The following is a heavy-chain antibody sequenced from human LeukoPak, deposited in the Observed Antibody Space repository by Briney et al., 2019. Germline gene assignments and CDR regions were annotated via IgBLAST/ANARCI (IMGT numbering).Heavy chain of an antibody. Sequence: SETLSLTCAVYDGSFSGYYWSWIRQPPGKGLEWIGEINHSGSTNYNPSLKSRVTISVDTSKNQFSLKLSSVTAADTAVYYCARLNRGSGSYYGGAFDIWGQGTMVTVSS. V-gene: IGHV4-34*01. D-gene: IGHD3-10*01. CDR1: DGSFSGYY. CDR2: INHSGST. J-gene: IGHJ3*02. CDR3: ARLNRGSGSYYGGAFDI.